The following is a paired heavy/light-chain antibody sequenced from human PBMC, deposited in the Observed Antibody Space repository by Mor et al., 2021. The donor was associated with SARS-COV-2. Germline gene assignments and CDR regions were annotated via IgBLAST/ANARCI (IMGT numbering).Heavy chain of an antibody. CDR3: AREPAGTTGYGMDV. J-gene: IGHJ6*02. CDR1: GGTFSSYA. V-gene: IGHV1-69*01. D-gene: IGHD1-1*01. CDR2: IIPIFGTA. Sequence: QVQLVQSGAEVKKPGSSVKVSCKASGGTFSSYAISWVRQAPGQGLEWMGGIIPIFGTANYAQKFQGRVTITADESTSTAYMELSSLRSEDTAVYYCAREPAGTTGYGMDVWGQGTTVTVSS.
Light chain of an antibody. CDR1: QDIRNF. V-gene: IGKV1-8*01. J-gene: IGKJ4*01. Sequence: AIRLTQSPSSFSASTGDRVTITCRASQDIRNFLAWYQQKPGKAPELLIYTTSTLQSGVPSRFSGSGSGTDFTLTISSLQSEDFATYYCQQHASYPLTFGGGTKVEMK. CDR2: TTS. CDR3: QQHASYPLT.